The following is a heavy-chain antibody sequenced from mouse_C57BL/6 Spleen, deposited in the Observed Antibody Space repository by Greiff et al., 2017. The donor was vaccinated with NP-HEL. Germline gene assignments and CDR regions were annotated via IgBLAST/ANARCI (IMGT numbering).Heavy chain of an antibody. Sequence: EVKLVESEGGLVQPGSSMKLSCTASGFTFSDYYMAWVRQVPEKGLEWVANINYDGSSTYYLDFLKSRFIISRDNAKNILYLQMSSLKSEDTATYYCARVYPWAMDYWGQGTSVTVSS. CDR2: INYDGSST. D-gene: IGHD2-1*01. J-gene: IGHJ4*01. CDR1: GFTFSDYY. V-gene: IGHV5-16*01. CDR3: ARVYPWAMDY.